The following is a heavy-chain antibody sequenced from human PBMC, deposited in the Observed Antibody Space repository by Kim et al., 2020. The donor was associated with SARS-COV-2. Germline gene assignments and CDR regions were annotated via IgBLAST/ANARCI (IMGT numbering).Heavy chain of an antibody. D-gene: IGHD3-22*01. V-gene: IGHV4-31*03. CDR2: IYFNGNT. CDR1: GVTISSGGYY. Sequence: SETLSLTCTVSGVTISSGGYYWSWIRQHPGKGLEWIGYIYFNGNTYYNPSLKSRVTISVDTSRNQFSLKLSSVTAADTAVYYCARDRSGYYQYYLDSWGQGTLLTVSS. CDR3: ARDRSGYYQYYLDS. J-gene: IGHJ4*02.